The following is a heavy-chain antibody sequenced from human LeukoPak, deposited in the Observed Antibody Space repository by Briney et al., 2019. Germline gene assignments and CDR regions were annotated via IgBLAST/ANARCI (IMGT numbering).Heavy chain of an antibody. CDR3: ARGLAWVYRKYYFDY. J-gene: IGHJ4*02. CDR1: GGSFSGYY. Sequence: SETLSLTCAVYGGSFSGYYWSWIRQPPGKGLEWIGEINHSGSTNYNPSLKSRVTISVDTSKNQFSLKLSSVTAEDTAVYYCARGLAWVYRKYYFDYWGQGTLVTVSS. V-gene: IGHV4-34*01. CDR2: INHSGST. D-gene: IGHD2-8*01.